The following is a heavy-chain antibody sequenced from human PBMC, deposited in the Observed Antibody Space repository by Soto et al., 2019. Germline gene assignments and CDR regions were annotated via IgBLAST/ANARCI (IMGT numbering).Heavy chain of an antibody. D-gene: IGHD1-1*01. CDR1: GYTFTSYY. CDR3: ATATGQAPPSSRQGYCYGMDV. J-gene: IGHJ6*02. CDR2: INPSGGST. V-gene: IGHV1-46*01. Sequence: ASVKVSCKASGYTFTSYYMHWVRQAPGQGLEWMGIINPSGGSTSYAQKFQGRVTMTRDTSTSTVYMELSSLRSEDTAVYYCATATGQAPPSSRQGYCYGMDVWGQGTTVTVSS.